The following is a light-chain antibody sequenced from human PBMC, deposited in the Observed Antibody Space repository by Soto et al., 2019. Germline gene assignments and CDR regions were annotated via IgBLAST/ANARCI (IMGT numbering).Light chain of an antibody. CDR1: SSDVGTYNL. V-gene: IGLV2-23*02. CDR2: EVI. J-gene: IGLJ2*01. CDR3: CSYVPSRVV. Sequence: QSVLTQPASVSGSPGQSITLSCTGSSSDVGTYNLVSWYQQHPGKAPKLIIYEVIKRPSGVSNRFSGSKSGNTASLTISGLQAEYEADYYCCSYVPSRVVFGGGTKVTVL.